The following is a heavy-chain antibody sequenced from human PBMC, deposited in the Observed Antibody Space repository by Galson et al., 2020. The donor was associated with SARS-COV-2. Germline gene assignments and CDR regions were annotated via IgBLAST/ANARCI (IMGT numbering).Heavy chain of an antibody. CDR2: LYSSGTT. CDR1: GGSISSSTYY. Sequence: SETLSLTCSVSGGSISSSTYYWGWIRQPPGKGLEWNGSLYSSGTTYYNPSLRSRLIISVDTSKKQLSLRLSSVTAADTAMYYCAHKSGYTYGYFFNYWGQGTLVTVSS. CDR3: AHKSGYTYGYFFNY. V-gene: IGHV4-39*07. D-gene: IGHD5-18*01. J-gene: IGHJ4*02.